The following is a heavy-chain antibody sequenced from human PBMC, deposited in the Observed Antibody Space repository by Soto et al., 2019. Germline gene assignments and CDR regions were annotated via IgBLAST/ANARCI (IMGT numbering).Heavy chain of an antibody. V-gene: IGHV3-23*01. CDR2: LSGSGGST. Sequence: EVQLLESGVGLIEPGGSLRLSCAASGFTFSSYAMSWVRQAPGKGLEWVSGLSGSGGSTYYADSVKGRFTISRDNSKNTLYLEMNSLRADDTGVYYCAKGIQLWFGELLFDYWGQGTLVTVSS. D-gene: IGHD3-10*01. J-gene: IGHJ4*02. CDR3: AKGIQLWFGELLFDY. CDR1: GFTFSSYA.